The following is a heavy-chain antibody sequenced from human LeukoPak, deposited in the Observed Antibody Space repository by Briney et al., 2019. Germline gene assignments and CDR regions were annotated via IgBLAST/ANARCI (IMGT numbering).Heavy chain of an antibody. Sequence: GGSLRLSCAASGFTFSSYAMSWVRQAPGKGLEWVSAISGSGGSTYYADSVKGRFTISRDNSKNMLYLQMNSLRAEDTALYYCAKDSITMIVPRDYWGQGTLVTVSS. V-gene: IGHV3-23*01. CDR3: AKDSITMIVPRDY. CDR1: GFTFSSYA. CDR2: ISGSGGST. D-gene: IGHD3-22*01. J-gene: IGHJ4*02.